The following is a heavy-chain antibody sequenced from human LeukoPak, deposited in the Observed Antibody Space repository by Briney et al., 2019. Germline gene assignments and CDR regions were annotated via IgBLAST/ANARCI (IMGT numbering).Heavy chain of an antibody. D-gene: IGHD6-19*01. V-gene: IGHV3-9*01. J-gene: IGHJ4*02. CDR2: ISRNSGNI. CDR1: GFTFDDYA. CDR3: AKDKWLALVRGGPYDY. Sequence: GGSLRLSCAASGFTFDDYAMHWVRHTPGKGLEWVSYISRNSGNIGYADSVKGRFTISRDNAKNSLYLQMNSLRAEDTALYYCAKDKWLALVRGGPYDYWGQGTLVTVSS.